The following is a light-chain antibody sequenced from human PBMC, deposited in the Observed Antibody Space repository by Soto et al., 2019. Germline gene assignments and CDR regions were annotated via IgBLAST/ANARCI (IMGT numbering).Light chain of an antibody. V-gene: IGKV1-5*03. CDR1: QIINNW. CDR2: EVS. CDR3: QHYSGDRAT. Sequence: DFLFTQSHSTLSASVGDRVTISCRAIQIINNWLAWYQHKPGKAPNLLIYEVSTLHSGVPSRFSGSGSGTEFTLTISSLRPDDFATYYCQHYSGDRATFGQGTKVDI. J-gene: IGKJ1*01.